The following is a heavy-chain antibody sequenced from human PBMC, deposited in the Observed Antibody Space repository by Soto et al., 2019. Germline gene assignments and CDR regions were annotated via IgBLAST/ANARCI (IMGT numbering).Heavy chain of an antibody. J-gene: IGHJ6*02. CDR1: GFTFSNYN. Sequence: EVHLVESGGGLIQPGGSLRLSCPASGFTFSNYNRAWVRQAPGKGLEWLSYISNTSRTIYYADSVKGRFTISRDNARNSLFLQMNSLRDEDTAVYYCARDGNRGYDMDVWGQGTTVIVSS. V-gene: IGHV3-48*02. CDR3: ARDGNRGYDMDV. CDR2: ISNTSRTI. D-gene: IGHD1-1*01.